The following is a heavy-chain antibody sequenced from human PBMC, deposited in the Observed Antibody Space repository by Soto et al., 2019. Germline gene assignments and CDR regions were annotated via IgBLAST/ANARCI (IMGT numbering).Heavy chain of an antibody. CDR3: ARQGVEKDGYNFYYYYGMDV. V-gene: IGHV4-39*01. CDR1: GGSISSSSYY. D-gene: IGHD5-12*01. Sequence: SETLSLTCTVSGGSISSSSYYWGWIRQPPGKGLEWIGSIYYSGSTYYNPSLKSRVTISVDTSKNQFSLKLSSVTAADTAVYYRARQGVEKDGYNFYYYYGMDVWGQGTTVTVSS. CDR2: IYYSGST. J-gene: IGHJ6*02.